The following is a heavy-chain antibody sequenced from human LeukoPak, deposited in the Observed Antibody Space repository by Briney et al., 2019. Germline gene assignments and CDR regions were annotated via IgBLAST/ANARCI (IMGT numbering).Heavy chain of an antibody. Sequence: GGSLRLSCAASGFTFSRFWMHWVRQAPGKGLVWVSRISSDGSNTNYADSVKGRFTISRDNAKNTLYLQMDSLTGDDTAVYYCASRNFGSSPFDYWGQGTLVTVPS. CDR2: ISSDGSNT. CDR3: ASRNFGSSPFDY. CDR1: GFTFSRFW. J-gene: IGHJ4*02. V-gene: IGHV3-74*01. D-gene: IGHD3-10*01.